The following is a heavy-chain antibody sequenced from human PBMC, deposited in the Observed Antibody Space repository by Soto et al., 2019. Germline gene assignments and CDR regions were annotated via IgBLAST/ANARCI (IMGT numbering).Heavy chain of an antibody. J-gene: IGHJ3*01. CDR1: GDSVSSDITS. CDR2: TYYRSKWFH. Sequence: SQTLSLTCAISGDSVSSDITSWEGIRQSPSRGLEWLGRTYYRSKWFHDYAASVKSRITINPDTTKNQFSLELNSMTPEDTAVYYCARGNALDVWGQGTVVTVSS. V-gene: IGHV6-1*01. CDR3: ARGNALDV. D-gene: IGHD3-10*01.